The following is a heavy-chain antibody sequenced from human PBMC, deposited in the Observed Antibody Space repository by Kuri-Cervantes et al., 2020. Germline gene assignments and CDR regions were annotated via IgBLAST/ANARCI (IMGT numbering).Heavy chain of an antibody. D-gene: IGHD3-3*01. J-gene: IGHJ4*02. CDR3: AHALTDFWSGQPFDY. V-gene: IGHV2-5*05. Sequence: SGPTLVKPPQTLTLTCTFSGFSLSTSGVGVGWIRQPPGKALEWLALIYWDDDKRYGPSLKSRLTITKDTSKNQVVLTMTNMDPVDTGTYYCAHALTDFWSGQPFDYWGQGTLVPSPQ. CDR2: IYWDDDK. CDR1: GFSLSTSGVG.